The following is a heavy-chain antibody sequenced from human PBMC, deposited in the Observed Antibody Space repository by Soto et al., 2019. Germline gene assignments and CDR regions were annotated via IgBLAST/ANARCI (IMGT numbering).Heavy chain of an antibody. CDR1: GYSFTSYE. CDR3: AAVPRYCTNGVCFHYYSLDL. Sequence: PXESLKIYWMGSGYSFTSYELVWVRQMPGKGVEWMGIMYPGDSDTRYSPSFQGQVTISADKSISTAYLQWSSLKASETAMYYCAAVPRYCTNGVCFHYYSLDLWGQGTTVTVSS. J-gene: IGHJ6*02. CDR2: MYPGDSDT. D-gene: IGHD2-8*01. V-gene: IGHV5-51*01.